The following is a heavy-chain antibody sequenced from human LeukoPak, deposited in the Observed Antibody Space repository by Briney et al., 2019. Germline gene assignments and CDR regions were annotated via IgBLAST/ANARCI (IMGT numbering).Heavy chain of an antibody. CDR2: IYYSGST. D-gene: IGHD3-22*01. CDR1: GGSISSYY. CDR3: ARGPYYYDSSGYSFLDY. J-gene: IGHJ4*02. V-gene: IGHV4-59*01. Sequence: SETLSLTCTVSGGSISSYYWSWIRQPPGKGLEWIGYIYYSGSTNYNPSLKSRVTISVDTSKNQFSLKVNSVTAADTAVYYCARGPYYYDSSGYSFLDYWGQGTLVTVSS.